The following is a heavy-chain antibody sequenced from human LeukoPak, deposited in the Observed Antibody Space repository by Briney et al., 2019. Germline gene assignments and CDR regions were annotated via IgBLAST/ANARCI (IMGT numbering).Heavy chain of an antibody. Sequence: GSSETLFCAPSVYIFSSYGMHWARDAPRGAVVGVPDIWYDGSNKYYADSVKGRFTISRDNSKNTLYLQMNSLRAEDTAVYYCAKDKTRVIMGSLDYWGQGTLVTVSS. CDR3: AKDKTRVIMGSLDY. D-gene: IGHD3-10*01. V-gene: IGHV3-33*06. J-gene: IGHJ4*02. CDR1: VYIFSSYG. CDR2: IWYDGSNK.